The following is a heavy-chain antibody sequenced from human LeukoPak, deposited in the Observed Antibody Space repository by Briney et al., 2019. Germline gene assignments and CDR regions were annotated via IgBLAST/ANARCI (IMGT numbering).Heavy chain of an antibody. D-gene: IGHD2-2*01. CDR1: GFTFSSYW. V-gene: IGHV3-74*01. CDR3: ARGIVVGRNWFDP. J-gene: IGHJ5*02. CDR2: INSDGGST. Sequence: QTGGSLRLSCAASGFTFSSYWMHWVRQAPGKGLVWVSRINSDGGSTSYADSVKGRFTISRDNAKNTLYLQMNSLRAEDTAVYYCARGIVVGRNWFDPWGQGTLVTVSS.